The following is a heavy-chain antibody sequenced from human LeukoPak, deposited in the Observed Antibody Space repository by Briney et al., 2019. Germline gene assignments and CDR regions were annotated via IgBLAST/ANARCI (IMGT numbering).Heavy chain of an antibody. Sequence: ASAKVSCKASGYTFTGYYMHWVRQAPGQGLEWMGWINPNSGGTNYAQKFQGRVTMTRDTSISTAYMELSRPRPDDTAVYYCARGSDDFWSGYSPSYWGQGTLVTVSS. CDR1: GYTFTGYY. D-gene: IGHD3-3*01. CDR2: INPNSGGT. CDR3: ARGSDDFWSGYSPSY. V-gene: IGHV1-2*02. J-gene: IGHJ4*02.